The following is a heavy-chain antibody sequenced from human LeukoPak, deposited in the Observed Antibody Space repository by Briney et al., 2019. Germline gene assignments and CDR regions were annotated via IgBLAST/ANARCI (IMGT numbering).Heavy chain of an antibody. CDR3: AKSTTVTTQQRGYFDY. Sequence: GGSLRLSCAASGYTFTNYWMSWVRQAPGKGLEWVAVISYDGSNKYYADSVKGRFTISRDNSKNTLYLQMNSLRAEDTAVYYCAKSTTVTTQQRGYFDYWGQGTLVTVSS. CDR1: GYTFTNYW. J-gene: IGHJ4*02. D-gene: IGHD4-11*01. V-gene: IGHV3-30*18. CDR2: ISYDGSNK.